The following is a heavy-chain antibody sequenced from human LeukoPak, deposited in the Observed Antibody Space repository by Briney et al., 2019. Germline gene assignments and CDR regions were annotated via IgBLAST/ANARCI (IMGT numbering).Heavy chain of an antibody. CDR2: ISSSSRYI. D-gene: IGHD3-22*01. Sequence: GSLRLSCAASGFTFSNYVISWVRQAPGKGLEWVSSISSSSRYIYYADSVKGRFTISRDNAKNSLYLQMNSLRAEDTAVYYCARVEYYDSSYFDYWGQGTLVTVSS. V-gene: IGHV3-21*01. CDR3: ARVEYYDSSYFDY. CDR1: GFTFSNYV. J-gene: IGHJ4*02.